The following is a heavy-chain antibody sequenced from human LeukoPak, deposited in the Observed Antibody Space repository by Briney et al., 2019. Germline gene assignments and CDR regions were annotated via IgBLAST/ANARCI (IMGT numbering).Heavy chain of an antibody. V-gene: IGHV1-69*13. CDR2: IIPIFGTA. Sequence: ASVKVSCKASGYTFTSYEINWVRQATGQGLEWMGGIIPIFGTANYAQKFQGRVTITADESTSTAYMELSSLRSEDTAVYYCARGPPGYCSSTSCYMGVYWGQGTLVTVSS. CDR3: ARGPPGYCSSTSCYMGVY. J-gene: IGHJ4*02. D-gene: IGHD2-2*02. CDR1: GYTFTSYE.